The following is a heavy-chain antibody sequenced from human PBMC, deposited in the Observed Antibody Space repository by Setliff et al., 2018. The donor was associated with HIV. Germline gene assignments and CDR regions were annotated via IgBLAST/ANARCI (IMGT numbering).Heavy chain of an antibody. J-gene: IGHJ4*02. D-gene: IGHD3-3*01. CDR2: IHPIFGTT. CDR1: GGTFSSYI. CDR3: ARGISRGTVFGVVGYFDY. V-gene: IGHV1-69*13. Sequence: SVKVSCKASGGTFSSYITAWVRQAPGQGLEWMGGIHPIFGTTNYARDFMGRVSITADESTNTAYMELSSLRSDDSAIYYCARGISRGTVFGVVGYFDYWGQGTPVTVSS.